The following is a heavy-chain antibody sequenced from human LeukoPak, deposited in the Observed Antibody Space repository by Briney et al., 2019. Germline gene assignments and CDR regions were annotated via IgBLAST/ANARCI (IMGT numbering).Heavy chain of an antibody. V-gene: IGHV1-8*02. CDR3: ARARPVRYYDILTGYSDY. CDR1: GYTFTSYY. J-gene: IGHJ4*02. D-gene: IGHD3-9*01. Sequence: ASVKVSCKASGYTFTSYYMHWVRQAPGQGLEWMGWMNPNSGNTGYAQKFQGRVTMTRNTSISTAYMELSSLRSEDTAVYYCARARPVRYYDILTGYSDYWGQGTLVTVSS. CDR2: MNPNSGNT.